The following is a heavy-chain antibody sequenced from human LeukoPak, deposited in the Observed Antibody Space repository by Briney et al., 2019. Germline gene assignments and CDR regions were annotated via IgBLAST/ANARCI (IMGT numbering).Heavy chain of an antibody. CDR3: ARDSGPYGLNAFDI. J-gene: IGHJ3*02. CDR2: IYYSGST. V-gene: IGHV4-61*01. CDR1: GDSVSSGSYY. Sequence: SETLSLTCTVSGDSVSSGSYYWSWIRQPPGKGLEWIGYIYYSGSTNYNPSLKSRVTISVDTSKNQFSLKLSSVTAADTAVYYCARDSGPYGLNAFDIWGQGTMVTVSS. D-gene: IGHD3-10*01.